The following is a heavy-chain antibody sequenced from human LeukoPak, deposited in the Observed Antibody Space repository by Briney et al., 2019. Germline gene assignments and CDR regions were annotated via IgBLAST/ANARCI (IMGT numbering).Heavy chain of an antibody. Sequence: SETLSLTCTVSGGSISSYYWSWIRQPPGKGLEWIGEINHSGSTNYNPSLKSRVTISVDTSKNQFSLKLSSVTAADTAVYYFARRGSQQLRYWGQGTLVTVSS. D-gene: IGHD6-13*01. CDR2: INHSGST. CDR1: GGSISSYY. CDR3: ARRGSQQLRY. J-gene: IGHJ4*02. V-gene: IGHV4-34*01.